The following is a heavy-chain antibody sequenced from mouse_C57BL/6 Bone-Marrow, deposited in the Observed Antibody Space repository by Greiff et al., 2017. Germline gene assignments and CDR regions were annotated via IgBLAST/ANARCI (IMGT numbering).Heavy chain of an antibody. Sequence: VQLQQSVAELVRPGASVKLSCTASGFNFKNTYMHWVKQRPEQGLEWIGRIDPANGNTKYAPKFQGKATITADTSSNTAYLQLSSLTSEDTAIYDCAIYTCAYRGQGTLVTVSA. CDR3: AIYTCAY. CDR2: IDPANGNT. CDR1: GFNFKNTY. V-gene: IGHV14-3*01. D-gene: IGHD2-1*01. J-gene: IGHJ3*01.